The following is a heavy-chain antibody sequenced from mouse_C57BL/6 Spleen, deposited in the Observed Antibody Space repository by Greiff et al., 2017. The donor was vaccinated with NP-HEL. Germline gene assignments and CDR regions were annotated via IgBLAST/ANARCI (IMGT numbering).Heavy chain of an antibody. Sequence: VQLQQPGAELVKPGASVKLSCKASGYTFTSYWMHWVKQRPGQGLEWIGMIHPNSGSTNYNEKFKSKATLTVDKSSSTAYMQLSSLTSEDSAVYYCARSGPQAPWFAYWGQGTLVTVSA. CDR1: GYTFTSYW. CDR2: IHPNSGST. V-gene: IGHV1-64*01. D-gene: IGHD3-2*02. CDR3: ARSGPQAPWFAY. J-gene: IGHJ3*01.